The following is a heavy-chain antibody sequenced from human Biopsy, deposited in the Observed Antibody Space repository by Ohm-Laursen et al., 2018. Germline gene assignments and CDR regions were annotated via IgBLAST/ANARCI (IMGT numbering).Heavy chain of an antibody. D-gene: IGHD3-3*01. J-gene: IGHJ4*02. CDR2: IDTINGGA. Sequence: ASVKVSCKASGYTFTDYYVHWVRQAPGHGLEWMGWIDTINGGARYAQKFQGRVTMTTDTSTSTAYMDLRSLRSDDTAVYYCARDRWPHVTLLGLVVFDFWGQGTLVIVSS. CDR3: ARDRWPHVTLLGLVVFDF. CDR1: GYTFTDYY. V-gene: IGHV1-2*02.